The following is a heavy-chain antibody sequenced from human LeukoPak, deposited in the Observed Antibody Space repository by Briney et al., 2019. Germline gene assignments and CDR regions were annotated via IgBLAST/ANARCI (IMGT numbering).Heavy chain of an antibody. CDR1: GDSVSSKSVA. D-gene: IGHD5-18*01. CDR3: ARQTWIQLINWFDP. V-gene: IGHV6-1*01. J-gene: IGHJ5*02. CDR2: TYYRSKWYN. Sequence: SQTLSLTCAISGDSVSSKSVAWNWIRQSPSRGLEWLGRTYYRSKWYNDYAVSVNGRITISPDTSKNQFSLQLNSVTPEDTAVYYCARQTWIQLINWFDPWGQGTLVTVSS.